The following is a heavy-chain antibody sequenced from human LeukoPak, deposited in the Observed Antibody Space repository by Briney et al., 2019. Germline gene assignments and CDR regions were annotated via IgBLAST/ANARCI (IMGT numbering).Heavy chain of an antibody. CDR2: IDRSTGT. Sequence: ASVKVSCKASGYTFSDYYMHWVRQAPGQGLEWMGWIDRSTGTKYAQKFQGRVTMTRDTSISTAYMELSRLRSDDTAVYYCARGHPWNRVAATLGSRYSMDVWGKGTTVTISS. V-gene: IGHV1-2*02. D-gene: IGHD2-15*01. J-gene: IGHJ6*03. CDR1: GYTFSDYY. CDR3: ARGHPWNRVAATLGSRYSMDV.